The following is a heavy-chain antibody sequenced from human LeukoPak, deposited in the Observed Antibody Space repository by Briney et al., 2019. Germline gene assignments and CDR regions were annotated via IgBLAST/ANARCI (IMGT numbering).Heavy chain of an antibody. J-gene: IGHJ4*02. CDR3: AKKSYYDSSGYYYFDF. V-gene: IGHV3-23*01. Sequence: QPGGSLRLSCAASGLTFSRYAMNWGRQAPGKGPQWVSAISGSGGSTYYADSVKGRFTISRDNSKNTLYLQMNSLRAEDTAVYYCAKKSYYDSSGYYYFDFWGQGTLVTVSS. D-gene: IGHD3-22*01. CDR1: GLTFSRYA. CDR2: ISGSGGST.